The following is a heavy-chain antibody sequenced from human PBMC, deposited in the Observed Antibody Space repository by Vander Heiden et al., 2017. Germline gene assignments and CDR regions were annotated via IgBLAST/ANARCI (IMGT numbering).Heavy chain of an antibody. D-gene: IGHD3-3*01. CDR3: ARDRHVDVGSGSEYYGMDV. CDR2: IWYVGSNK. V-gene: IGHV3-33*01. CDR1: GFTVSSYG. Sequence: QVQLVESGGGVVQPGRSLRLSCAASGFTVSSYGMHWVRQAPGKGLEWVAVIWYVGSNKYYAESVKGRFTISRDNSKNTLYLQMNSLRAEDTAVYYCARDRHVDVGSGSEYYGMDVWGQGTTVTVSS. J-gene: IGHJ6*02.